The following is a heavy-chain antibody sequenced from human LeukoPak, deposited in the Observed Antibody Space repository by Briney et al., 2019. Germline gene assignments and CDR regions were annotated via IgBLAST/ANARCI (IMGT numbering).Heavy chain of an antibody. CDR3: ARGTYYDFWSGYSNWFDP. CDR1: GYTFTGYY. CDR2: MNPNSGNT. D-gene: IGHD3-3*01. J-gene: IGHJ5*02. V-gene: IGHV1-8*02. Sequence: GASVKVSCKASGYTFTGYYMHWVRQAPGQGLEWMGWMNPNSGNTGYAQKFQGRVTMTRNTSISTAYMELSSLRSEDTAVYYCARGTYYDFWSGYSNWFDPWGQGTLVTVSS.